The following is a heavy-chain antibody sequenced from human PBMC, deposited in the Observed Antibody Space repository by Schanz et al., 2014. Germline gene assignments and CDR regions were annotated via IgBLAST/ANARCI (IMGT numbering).Heavy chain of an antibody. D-gene: IGHD6-19*01. Sequence: EVQMVESGGGLVQPGGSLRLSCAASGFTFSSYSMSWVRQAPGKGLEWVSAISGSGVGTYYADSVKGRFTISRDNSKNTLYLQMNSLRAEDTAVYYCAKDGYSSGIEYFDYWGQGTLVTVSS. V-gene: IGHV3-23*04. CDR2: ISGSGVGT. J-gene: IGHJ4*02. CDR1: GFTFSSYS. CDR3: AKDGYSSGIEYFDY.